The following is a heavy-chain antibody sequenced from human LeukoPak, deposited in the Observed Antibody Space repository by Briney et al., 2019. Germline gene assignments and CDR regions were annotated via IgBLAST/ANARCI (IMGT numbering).Heavy chain of an antibody. Sequence: PGGSLRLSCAASGFTLSTYAMSWVRQAPGEGVEWVSTISGSGDNTYSADSVWGRFTISRENSKNTLYLHMNSLGAEDTAVYYFAKKRAGYTNPYYFVLWGQGTRDTVSS. CDR2: ISGSGDNT. CDR1: GFTLSTYA. D-gene: IGHD3-16*02. CDR3: AKKRAGYTNPYYFVL. J-gene: IGHJ4*02. V-gene: IGHV3-23*01.